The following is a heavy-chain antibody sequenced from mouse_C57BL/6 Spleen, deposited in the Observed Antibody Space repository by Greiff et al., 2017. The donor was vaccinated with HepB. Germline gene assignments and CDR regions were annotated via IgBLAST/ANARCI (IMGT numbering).Heavy chain of an antibody. J-gene: IGHJ4*01. CDR3: ARVPLYARAMDY. V-gene: IGHV3-6*01. CDR2: ISYDGSN. CDR1: GYSITSGYY. Sequence: EVKLQESGPGLVKPSQSLSLTCSVTGYSITSGYYWNWIRQFPGNKLEWMGYISYDGSNNYNPSLKNRISITRDTSKNQFFLKLNSVTTEDTATYYCARVPLYARAMDYWGQGTSVTVSS. D-gene: IGHD3-3*01.